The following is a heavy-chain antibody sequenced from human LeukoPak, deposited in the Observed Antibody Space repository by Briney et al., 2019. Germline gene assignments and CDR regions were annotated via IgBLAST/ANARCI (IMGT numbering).Heavy chain of an antibody. D-gene: IGHD3-3*01. CDR1: GGSISSYY. J-gene: IGHJ4*02. V-gene: IGHV4-59*05. Sequence: PSETLSLTCTVSGGSISSYYWSWIRQPPGKGLEWIGSIYYSGSTYYNPSLKSRVTISVDTSKNQFSLKLSSVTAADTAVYYCARARGDYDFWSGYYIGGKLPRPFDYWGQGTLVTVSS. CDR2: IYYSGST. CDR3: ARARGDYDFWSGYYIGGKLPRPFDY.